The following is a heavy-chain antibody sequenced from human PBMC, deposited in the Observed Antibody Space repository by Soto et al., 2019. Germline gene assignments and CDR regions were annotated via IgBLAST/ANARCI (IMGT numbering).Heavy chain of an antibody. Sequence: EVQLVQSGAEVKKPGESLQISCKASGYTFNTYWITWVRQMPGKGLEWMGTIYLGDSDTRYNPSFRDQVTISADKSTATAFLQWSSLKASDTPLYYCARHLGDFWGGYDWGQGTLVTASS. CDR1: GYTFNTYW. CDR2: IYLGDSDT. J-gene: IGHJ4*02. D-gene: IGHD3-3*01. V-gene: IGHV5-51*01. CDR3: ARHLGDFWGGYD.